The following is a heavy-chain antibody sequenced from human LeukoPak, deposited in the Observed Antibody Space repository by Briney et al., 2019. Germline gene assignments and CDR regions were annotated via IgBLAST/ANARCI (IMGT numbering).Heavy chain of an antibody. Sequence: ASVKVSCKASGYTFTSYYIHWVRQAPGQGLEWMGWISPNSGGTNYVQKFQGRVTMTRDTSITTAYMELRGLRSDDTAVYFCARQQMGSGWFDPWGQGALVTVSS. V-gene: IGHV1-2*02. CDR2: ISPNSGGT. J-gene: IGHJ5*02. D-gene: IGHD6-13*01. CDR3: ARQQMGSGWFDP. CDR1: GYTFTSYY.